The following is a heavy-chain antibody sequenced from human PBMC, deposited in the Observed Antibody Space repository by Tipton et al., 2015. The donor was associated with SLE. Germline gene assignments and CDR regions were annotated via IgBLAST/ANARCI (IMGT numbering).Heavy chain of an antibody. J-gene: IGHJ6*03. CDR1: GGSISSSSYY. CDR2: IYHSGST. D-gene: IGHD3-16*02. Sequence: TLSLTCTVSGGSISSSSYYWGWIRQPPGKGLEWIGSIYHSGSTYYNPSLKSRVTISVDTSKNQFSLKLNSVTAADTAVYYCARWGSFYYYMDVWGKGTTVTVSS. V-gene: IGHV4-39*07. CDR3: ARWGSFYYYMDV.